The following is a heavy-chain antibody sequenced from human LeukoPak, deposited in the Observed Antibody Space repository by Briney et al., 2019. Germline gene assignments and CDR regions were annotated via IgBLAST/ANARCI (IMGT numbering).Heavy chain of an antibody. CDR2: ICANDGNT. CDR1: GLTFRNYA. V-gene: IGHV3-23*01. CDR3: AKEGRSLQTY. J-gene: IGHJ4*02. D-gene: IGHD5-24*01. Sequence: PGGSLRLSCAASGLTFRNYAMSWVRQAPGKGLEWVSVICANDGNTYYADAVKGRFTISRDNAKNSMYLQMNSLRVEDTAVYYCAKEGRSLQTYWGQGTLVTVSS.